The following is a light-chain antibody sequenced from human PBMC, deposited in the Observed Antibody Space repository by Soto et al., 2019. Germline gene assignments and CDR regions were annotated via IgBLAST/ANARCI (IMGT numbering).Light chain of an antibody. CDR2: GAA. CDR3: QQYSDSVLT. CDR1: QTLTSNY. V-gene: IGKV3-20*01. J-gene: IGKJ4*01. Sequence: EIVLTQSPATLSLSPGERATLSCRASQTLTSNYLAWYQQKPGQAPRLLIHGAASRATGIPARFSGSGSGTDFTLPISRLEPEDFAVYYCQQYSDSVLTFGGGTQVEIK.